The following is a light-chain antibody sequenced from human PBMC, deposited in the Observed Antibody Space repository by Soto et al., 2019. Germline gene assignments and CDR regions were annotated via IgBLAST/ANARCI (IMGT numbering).Light chain of an antibody. CDR1: QSISTW. CDR2: KAS. J-gene: IGKJ2*01. CDR3: QQYNGYPHT. V-gene: IGKV1-5*03. Sequence: DIQMTQSPSTLSASVGDRVTITCRASQSISTWLVWYQQKPGKAPKLLIYKASSLRNGVPSRFSGSGSGTEFTLTIYSLQPDDFASYYCQQYNGYPHTFGQGTKLEIK.